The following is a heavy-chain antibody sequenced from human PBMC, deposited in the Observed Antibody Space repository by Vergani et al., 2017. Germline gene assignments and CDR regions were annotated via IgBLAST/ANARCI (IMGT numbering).Heavy chain of an antibody. CDR3: AREVDENYYDSRGDWFDP. Sequence: EVQLVESGGGVVRPGGSLRLSCAASGFTFDDYGMSWVRQAPGKGLEWVSGINWNGGSTGYADSVKGRFTISRDNAKNSLYLQMNSLRAEDTALYHCAREVDENYYDSRGDWFDPWGQGTLVTVSS. CDR2: INWNGGST. J-gene: IGHJ5*02. V-gene: IGHV3-20*01. CDR1: GFTFDDYG. D-gene: IGHD3-22*01.